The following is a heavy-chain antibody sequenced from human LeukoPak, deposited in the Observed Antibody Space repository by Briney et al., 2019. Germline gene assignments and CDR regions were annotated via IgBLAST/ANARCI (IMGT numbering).Heavy chain of an antibody. Sequence: GGSLRLSCAASGFTFSSYSMNWVRQAPGKGLEWVSSISSSSSYIYYADSVKGRFTISRDNAKNSLYLQMNSLRAEDTAVYYCARDWYNSGVGYYWGQGTLVTVSS. CDR1: GFTFSSYS. V-gene: IGHV3-21*01. CDR3: ARDWYNSGVGYY. J-gene: IGHJ4*02. D-gene: IGHD1-20*01. CDR2: ISSSSSYI.